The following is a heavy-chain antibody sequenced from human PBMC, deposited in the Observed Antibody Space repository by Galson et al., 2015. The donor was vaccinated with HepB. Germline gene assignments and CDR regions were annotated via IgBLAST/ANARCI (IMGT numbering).Heavy chain of an antibody. CDR3: AKEGRFDWLSVSYYYYYGMDV. J-gene: IGHJ6*02. CDR2: ISYDGSNK. CDR1: GFTFSSYG. D-gene: IGHD3-9*01. Sequence: SLRLSCAASGFTFSSYGMHWVRQAPGKGLEWVAVISYDGSNKYYADSVKGRFTISRDNSKNTLYLQMNSLRAEDTAVYYCAKEGRFDWLSVSYYYYYGMDVWAKGPRSPSP. V-gene: IGHV3-30*18.